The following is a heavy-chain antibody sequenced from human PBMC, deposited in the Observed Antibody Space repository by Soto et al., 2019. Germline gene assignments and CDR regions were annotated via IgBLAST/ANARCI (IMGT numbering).Heavy chain of an antibody. J-gene: IGHJ4*02. D-gene: IGHD3-10*01. CDR3: ARVTMVRGVPAPIDY. CDR1: GYTFTGYY. Sequence: ASVKVSCKASGYTFTGYYMHWVRQAPGQGLEWMGWINPNSGGTNYAQKFQGWVTMTRDTSISTAYMELSRLRSDDTAVYYCARVTMVRGVPAPIDYWGQGTLVTVSS. V-gene: IGHV1-2*04. CDR2: INPNSGGT.